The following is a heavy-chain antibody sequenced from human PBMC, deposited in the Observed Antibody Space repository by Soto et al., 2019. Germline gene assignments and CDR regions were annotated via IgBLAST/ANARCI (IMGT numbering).Heavy chain of an antibody. CDR3: AREGALYGSADAFDI. V-gene: IGHV1-18*01. CDR1: GYTFTSYG. D-gene: IGHD3-10*01. Sequence: ASVKVSCKASGYTFTSYGISWVRQAPGQGLEWMGWISAYNGNTNYAQKLQGRVTMTTDTSTSTAYMELRSLRSDDTAVYYCAREGALYGSADAFDIWGQGTMVTVSS. CDR2: ISAYNGNT. J-gene: IGHJ3*02.